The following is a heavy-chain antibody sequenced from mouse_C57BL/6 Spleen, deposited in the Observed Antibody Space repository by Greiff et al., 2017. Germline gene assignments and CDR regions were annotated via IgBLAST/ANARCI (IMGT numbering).Heavy chain of an antibody. CDR1: GFTFSSYA. V-gene: IGHV5-4*01. CDR2: ISDGGSYT. Sequence: EVKLVESGGGLVKPGGSLKLSCAASGFTFSSYALSWVRQTPEKRLEWVATISDGGSYTYYPDNVKGRFTISRDNAKRNLYLQMSHLKSEDTAMYYCARDGPYVPWFAYWGQGTLVTVSA. D-gene: IGHD2-14*01. CDR3: ARDGPYVPWFAY. J-gene: IGHJ3*01.